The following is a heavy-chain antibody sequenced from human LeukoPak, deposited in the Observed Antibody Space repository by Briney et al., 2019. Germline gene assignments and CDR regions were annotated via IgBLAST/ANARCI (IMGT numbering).Heavy chain of an antibody. V-gene: IGHV4-59*01. CDR1: GGSISSYY. D-gene: IGHD6-19*01. CDR3: ASSPLISSGWLGFDY. J-gene: IGHJ4*02. Sequence: PSETLSLTCTVSGGSISSYYWGWIRQPPGKGLEWIGYIYHNENTRSTNFNPSLKSRVTISIDSSKNQFSLKLSSVTAADSAVYYCASSPLISSGWLGFDYWGQGTLVTVSS. CDR2: IYHNENTRST.